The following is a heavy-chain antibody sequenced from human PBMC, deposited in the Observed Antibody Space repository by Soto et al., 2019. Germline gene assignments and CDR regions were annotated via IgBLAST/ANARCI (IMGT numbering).Heavy chain of an antibody. CDR3: ARDPVGITGTTDYYYGMDV. V-gene: IGHV3-30-3*01. CDR1: GFTFSSYA. CDR2: ISYDGSNK. Sequence: GGSLRLSCAASGFTFSSYAMHWVRQAPGKGLEWVAVISYDGSNKYYADSVKGRFTISRDNSKNTLYLQMNSLRAEDTAVYYCARDPVGITGTTDYYYGMDVWGQGTTVTVSS. J-gene: IGHJ6*02. D-gene: IGHD1-7*01.